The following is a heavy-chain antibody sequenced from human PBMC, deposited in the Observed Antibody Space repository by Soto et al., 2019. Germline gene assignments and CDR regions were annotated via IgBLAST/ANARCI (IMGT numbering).Heavy chain of an antibody. CDR3: AKNLPRTGRIDY. J-gene: IGHJ4*02. V-gene: IGHV4-39*01. CDR2: IYYSVKT. CDR1: GASITSTTYF. Sequence: SETLSLTCTLSGASITSTTYFWAWICQPPGRGLEWVGSIYYSVKTHYNPSLKNRVTISVDRSKNQFSLQMTSVTAADTAVYYCAKNLPRTGRIDYWGQGTLVTVS.